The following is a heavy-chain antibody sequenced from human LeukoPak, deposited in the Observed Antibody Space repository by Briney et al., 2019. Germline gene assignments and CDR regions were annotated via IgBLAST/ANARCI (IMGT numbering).Heavy chain of an antibody. V-gene: IGHV1-2*02. CDR3: ARDTVAQSRTGFDL. D-gene: IGHD2-8*02. CDR1: GYTFTDFY. Sequence: GASVKVSCKASGYTFTDFYIHWVRQAPGQGLEWMGWINPNSGDTTYAQNFQGRVTMTRDNSITTAYMEVSGLRDDDTAVYSCARDTVAQSRTGFDLWGQGILVTVSS. J-gene: IGHJ5*02. CDR2: INPNSGDT.